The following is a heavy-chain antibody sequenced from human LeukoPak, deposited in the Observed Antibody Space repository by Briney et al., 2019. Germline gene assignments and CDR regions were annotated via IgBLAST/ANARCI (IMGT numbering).Heavy chain of an antibody. CDR1: GYTFSGYY. CDR3: TSDVVVVPAARGDY. V-gene: IGHV1-2*02. CDR2: LNPTSGAT. Sequence: GASVKVSCKASGYTFSGYYMHWVRQAPGQGLGWMGWLNPTSGATAYAQKFQGRVSMTRDTSISTAYMELSRLTSDDTAVYYCTSDVVVVPAARGDYWGQGTLVTVSS. D-gene: IGHD2-2*01. J-gene: IGHJ4*02.